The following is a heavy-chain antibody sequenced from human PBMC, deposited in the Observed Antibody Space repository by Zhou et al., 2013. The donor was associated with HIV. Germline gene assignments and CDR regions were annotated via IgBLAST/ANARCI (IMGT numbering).Heavy chain of an antibody. CDR1: GGTFSSYA. CDR2: IIPIFGTA. D-gene: IGHD3-22*01. Sequence: QVQLVQSGAEVKKPGSSVKVSCKASGGTFSSYAISWVRQAPGQGLEWMGGIIPIFGTANYAQKFQGRVTITTDESTSTAYMELSSLRSEDTAVYYCARDSGDSSGYYQYYYYYYMDVWGQRDHGHRLL. CDR3: ARDSGDSSGYYQYYYYYYMDV. J-gene: IGHJ6*03. V-gene: IGHV1-69*05.